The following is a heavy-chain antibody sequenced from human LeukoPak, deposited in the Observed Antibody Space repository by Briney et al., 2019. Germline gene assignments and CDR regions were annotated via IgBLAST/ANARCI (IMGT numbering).Heavy chain of an antibody. J-gene: IGHJ4*02. CDR2: ISGSGNTT. CDR1: GFTFSSYA. CDR3: ARGPLAGAFDY. Sequence: TGGSLRLSCAASGFTFSSYAMSWFRQAPGKGLEWVSAISGSGNTTYYADSVKGRFTISRDNSKNTLCLQMNSLRAEDTAVYYCARGPLAGAFDYWGQGTLVTVSS. V-gene: IGHV3-23*01. D-gene: IGHD1-26*01.